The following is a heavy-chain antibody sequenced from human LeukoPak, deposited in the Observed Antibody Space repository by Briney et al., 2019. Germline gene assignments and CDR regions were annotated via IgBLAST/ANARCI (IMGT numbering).Heavy chain of an antibody. CDR1: GGSISSYY. Sequence: PSETLSLTCTVSGGSISSYYWSWIRQPPGKGLEWIGYIYYSGSTNYNPSLKSRVTISVDTSKNQFSLKLSSVPAADTAVYYCASLYGSGSSLDYWGQGTLVTVSS. CDR3: ASLYGSGSSLDY. J-gene: IGHJ4*02. D-gene: IGHD3-10*01. CDR2: IYYSGST. V-gene: IGHV4-59*01.